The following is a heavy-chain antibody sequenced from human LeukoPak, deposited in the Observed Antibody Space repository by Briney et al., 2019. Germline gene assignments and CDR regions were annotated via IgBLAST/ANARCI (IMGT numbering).Heavy chain of an antibody. D-gene: IGHD6-6*01. CDR1: GGSVSNHY. Sequence: PSETLSLTCTVSGGSVSNHYWTWIRQPPGKGLEWIGYIYYSGSTSYNPSLKSRVTISVDTSKNQFSLKLSSVTAADTAVYYCARALPKQLLPLNNWFDPWGQGTLVTVSS. CDR3: ARALPKQLLPLNNWFDP. J-gene: IGHJ5*02. CDR2: IYYSGST. V-gene: IGHV4-59*08.